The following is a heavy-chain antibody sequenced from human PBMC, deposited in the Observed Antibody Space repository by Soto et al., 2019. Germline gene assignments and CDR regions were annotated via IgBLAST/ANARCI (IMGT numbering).Heavy chain of an antibody. J-gene: IGHJ4*02. CDR3: AKEQSSGYYRVVDH. CDR2: ITYDGGSE. CDR1: GFTLSSCG. Sequence: QVQVVESGGGVVQPGRSLRLSCAASGFTLSSCGMHWVRQAPGKWLEWVGVITYDGGSEHYADFVKGRFTISRDSSEKTVYLQMNSLRVEDSAVYYCAKEQSSGYYRVVDHWGQGTLVTVSS. D-gene: IGHD6-19*01. V-gene: IGHV3-30*18.